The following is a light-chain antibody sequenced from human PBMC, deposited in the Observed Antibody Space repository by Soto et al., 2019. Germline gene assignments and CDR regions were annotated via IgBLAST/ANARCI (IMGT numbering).Light chain of an antibody. CDR1: HSVSISY. Sequence: EIVLTQSPGTLSLSPGERASLSCSASHSVSISYLAWYQQKPGQAPRLLIYGASSRATGIPDRFRGSGSGADFTLTISRLEPEDFAVYYCQQYGSVPLTFGGGTKVEIK. CDR3: QQYGSVPLT. J-gene: IGKJ4*01. CDR2: GAS. V-gene: IGKV3-20*01.